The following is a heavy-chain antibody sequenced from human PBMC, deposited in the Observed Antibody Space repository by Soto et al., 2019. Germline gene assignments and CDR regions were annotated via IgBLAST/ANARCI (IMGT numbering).Heavy chain of an antibody. CDR1: GFTFSSYG. CDR2: IWYDGSNK. Sequence: QVQLVESGGGVVQPGRSLRLSCAASGFTFSSYGMHWVRQAPGKGLEWVAVIWYDGSNKYYADSVKGRFTISRDNSKNTLYLQMNSLRAEDTAVYYCARDYYDFWSGPPNYYYYGMDVWGQGTTVTVSS. V-gene: IGHV3-33*01. CDR3: ARDYYDFWSGPPNYYYYGMDV. J-gene: IGHJ6*02. D-gene: IGHD3-3*01.